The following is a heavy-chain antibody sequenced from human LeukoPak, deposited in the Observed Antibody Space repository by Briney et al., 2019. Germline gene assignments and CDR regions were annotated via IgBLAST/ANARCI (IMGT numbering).Heavy chain of an antibody. CDR3: ARDSSPQWLVLGAFDI. V-gene: IGHV4-39*07. CDR2: IYYSGST. CDR1: GGSISSSSYY. J-gene: IGHJ3*02. Sequence: PSETLSLTCTVSGGSISSSSYYWGWIRQPPGKGLEWIGSIYYSGSTYYNPSLKSRVTISVDTSKNQFSLKLSSVTAADTAVYYCARDSSPQWLVLGAFDIWGQGTMVTVSS. D-gene: IGHD6-19*01.